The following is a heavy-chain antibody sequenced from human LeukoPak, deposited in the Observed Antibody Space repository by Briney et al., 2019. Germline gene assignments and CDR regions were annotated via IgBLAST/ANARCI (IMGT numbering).Heavy chain of an antibody. Sequence: GGSLRLSCAASGFTFDDYGMSWVRQAPGKGLEWVSGINWNGGSTGYADSVKGRFTISRDNAKNSLYLQMNSLGAEDTALYHCARTMYSSGTYYFDYWGQGTLVTVSS. J-gene: IGHJ4*02. CDR1: GFTFDDYG. D-gene: IGHD6-25*01. CDR2: INWNGGST. CDR3: ARTMYSSGTYYFDY. V-gene: IGHV3-20*01.